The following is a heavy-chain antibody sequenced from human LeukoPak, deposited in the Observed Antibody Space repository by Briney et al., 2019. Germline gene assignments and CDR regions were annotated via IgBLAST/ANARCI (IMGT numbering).Heavy chain of an antibody. V-gene: IGHV3-48*03. Sequence: TGGSLRLSCAASGFAFSSFEMNWVRQAPGKGLEWVSYIRGSGSPRYYADSVKGRFTISRDNAKNSLFLQMNSLRAEDTAVYYCARGIAGVAFDYWGQGTLVTVSS. CDR1: GFAFSSFE. J-gene: IGHJ4*02. D-gene: IGHD1-26*01. CDR2: IRGSGSPR. CDR3: ARGIAGVAFDY.